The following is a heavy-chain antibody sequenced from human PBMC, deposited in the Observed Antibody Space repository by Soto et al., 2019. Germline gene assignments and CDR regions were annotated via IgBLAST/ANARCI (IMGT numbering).Heavy chain of an antibody. J-gene: IGHJ4*02. CDR1: GYAFTTYG. Sequence: QVHLVQSGAEVKKPGASVKVSCQGSGYAFTTYGITWVRQAPGQGLEWMGWISAHNGNTNYAQKLQGTVTVTRDTSTSTAYRELRRLRYDDTDVYYCARGGYGDYWGQGARVTVSS. V-gene: IGHV1-18*01. CDR2: ISAHNGNT. D-gene: IGHD1-1*01. CDR3: ARGGYGDY.